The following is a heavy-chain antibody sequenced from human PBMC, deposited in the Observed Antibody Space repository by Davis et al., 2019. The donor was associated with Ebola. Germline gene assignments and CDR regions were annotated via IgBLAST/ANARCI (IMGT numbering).Heavy chain of an antibody. CDR2: ISSSGRT. Sequence: MPSETLSLTCTVSGGSISSRSYYWGWIRQPPGKGLEWIGTISSSGRTYYNSSLKSRVTISVDTSKNQFSLNLNSMTAADTAVYYCGRHDCSGGSCYSSYWGQGTLVTVS. J-gene: IGHJ4*02. CDR3: GRHDCSGGSCYSSY. V-gene: IGHV4-39*01. CDR1: GGSISSRSYY. D-gene: IGHD2-15*01.